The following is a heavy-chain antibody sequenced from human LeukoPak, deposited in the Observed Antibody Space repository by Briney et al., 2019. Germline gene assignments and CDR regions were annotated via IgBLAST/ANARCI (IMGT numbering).Heavy chain of an antibody. CDR1: GGSFSVYY. CDR3: ARVPYHYDSSGYYAGAFDI. CDR2: INHSGST. J-gene: IGHJ3*02. D-gene: IGHD3-22*01. Sequence: SETLSLTCAVYGGSFSVYYWRLIRQPPGKGLEWIGEINHSGSTNYNPSLKSRVTISVDTSKNQFSLKLSSVTAADTAVYYCARVPYHYDSSGYYAGAFDIWGQGTMVTVSS. V-gene: IGHV4-34*01.